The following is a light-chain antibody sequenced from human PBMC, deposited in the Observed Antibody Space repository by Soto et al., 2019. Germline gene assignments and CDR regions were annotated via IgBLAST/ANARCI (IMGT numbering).Light chain of an antibody. CDR2: WAS. Sequence: DIVMTQSPDSLDVSLGERDTINCKSSQSVLYNSNNKNYLAWYKQKVGQPPRLLIYWASTRESGVPDRFSGSGSGTDFTLTISSLQAEDVALYYCQQYYSSPLTFGGGTRVEIK. CDR1: QSVLYNSNNKNY. CDR3: QQYYSSPLT. J-gene: IGKJ4*01. V-gene: IGKV4-1*01.